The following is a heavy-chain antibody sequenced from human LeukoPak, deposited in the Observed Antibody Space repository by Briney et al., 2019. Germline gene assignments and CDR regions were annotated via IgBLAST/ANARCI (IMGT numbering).Heavy chain of an antibody. CDR2: VYHTGST. D-gene: IGHD2/OR15-2a*01. CDR3: STDSPTCFDH. V-gene: IGHV4-59*01. CDR1: GGSIRSYY. Sequence: TASETLSLTCTVSGGSIRSYYWSWTRQSPEKGLEWIGYVYHTGSTKYNPSLQSRVTISIDPSKNQFSLNLTSVTAADTAVYYCSTDSPTCFDHWGQGALVTVSS. J-gene: IGHJ4*02.